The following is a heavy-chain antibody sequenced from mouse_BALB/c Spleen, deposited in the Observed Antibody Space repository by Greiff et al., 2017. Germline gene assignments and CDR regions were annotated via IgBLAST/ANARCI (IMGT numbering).Heavy chain of an antibody. J-gene: IGHJ4*01. CDR3: AREGNAMDY. Sequence: KLVESGGGLVQPGGSRKLSCAASGFTFSSFGMHWVRQAPEKGLEWVAYISSGSSTIYYADTVKGRFTISRDNPKNTLFLQMTSLRSEDTAMYYCAREGNAMDYWGQGTSVTVSS. CDR2: ISSGSSTI. V-gene: IGHV5-17*02. CDR1: GFTFSSFG.